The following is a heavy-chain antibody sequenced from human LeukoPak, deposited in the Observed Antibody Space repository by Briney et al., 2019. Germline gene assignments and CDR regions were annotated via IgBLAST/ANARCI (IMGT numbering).Heavy chain of an antibody. Sequence: PGGSLRLSCAASGFTFSNAWLSWVRQAPGKGLEWVSAISENGGTTYYADSVKGRSTISRENSKKTLSLQLNTLRAEDTAVYYCAKEGPTGTTKFDYWGQGTLVTVSS. D-gene: IGHD1-1*01. CDR1: GFTFSNAW. V-gene: IGHV3-23*01. J-gene: IGHJ4*02. CDR2: ISENGGTT. CDR3: AKEGPTGTTKFDY.